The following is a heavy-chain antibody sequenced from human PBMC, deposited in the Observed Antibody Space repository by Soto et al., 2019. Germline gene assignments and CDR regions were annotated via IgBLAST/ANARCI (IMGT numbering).Heavy chain of an antibody. D-gene: IGHD2-2*01. V-gene: IGHV3-21*01. CDR2: ISSSSSYI. Sequence: GGSLRLSCAASGFTFSSYSMNWVRQAPGKGLEWVSSISSSSSYIYYAVSEKGRFTISRDKAKNTLYLQMNSLRAEDTAVYYCARDGIDVAAAAISPEEAFDIWGQGTMVTVTS. J-gene: IGHJ3*02. CDR3: ARDGIDVAAAAISPEEAFDI. CDR1: GFTFSSYS.